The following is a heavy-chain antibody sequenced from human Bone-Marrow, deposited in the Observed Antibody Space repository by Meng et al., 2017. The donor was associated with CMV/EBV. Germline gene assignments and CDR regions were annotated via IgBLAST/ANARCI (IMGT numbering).Heavy chain of an antibody. V-gene: IGHV4-39*01. J-gene: IGHJ4*02. CDR1: GGSISGSSYY. Sequence: SETLSLTCTVSGGSISGSSYYWGWIRQPPGKGLEWIGSIYYSGSTYYNPSLKSRVTISVDTSKNQFSLKLSSVTAADTAVYYCARLPYSSSSYIDYWGQGTRVTGSS. CDR2: IYYSGST. CDR3: ARLPYSSSSYIDY. D-gene: IGHD6-6*01.